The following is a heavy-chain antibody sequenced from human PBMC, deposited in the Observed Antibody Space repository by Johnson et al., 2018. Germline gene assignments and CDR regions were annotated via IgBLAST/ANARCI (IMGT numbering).Heavy chain of an antibody. CDR3: ARDASSVRPYDYRDV. CDR1: GFTFSSYA. J-gene: IGHJ6*03. Sequence: QVQLVESGGGAVQPGRSLRLPCVASGFTFSSYALHWVRQAPGKGLEWVAVISYDGNNQYYADSVKGRFTISRDNSKDPLYVQMNRLGAEETAVYYCARDASSVRPYDYRDVWGKGTTVTVSS. CDR2: ISYDGNNQ. V-gene: IGHV3-30-3*01. D-gene: IGHD3-22*01.